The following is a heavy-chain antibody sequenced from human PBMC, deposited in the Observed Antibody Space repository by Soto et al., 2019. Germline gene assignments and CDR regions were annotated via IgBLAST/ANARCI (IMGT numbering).Heavy chain of an antibody. CDR1: GGSISSGGYY. V-gene: IGHV4-31*03. J-gene: IGHJ5*02. CDR3: AREAAGILNWFDP. CDR2: IYYSGST. D-gene: IGHD6-25*01. Sequence: QVQLQESGPGLVKPSQTLSLTCTVSGGSISSGGYYWRWIRQHPGKGLEWIGYIYYSGSTYYNPSLKSRVTISVDTSKNQFSLKLSSVTAADTAVYYCAREAAGILNWFDPWGQGTLVTVSS.